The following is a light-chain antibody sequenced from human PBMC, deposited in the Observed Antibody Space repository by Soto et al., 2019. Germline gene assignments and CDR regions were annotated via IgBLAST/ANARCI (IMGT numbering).Light chain of an antibody. Sequence: EIVLTQSPGTLSLSPGERATLSCRASQSVASSYLAWYQQTPGQAPRLLVYGTSSRASGIPDRFSGSRSGTDFTLTISRLEPEDFAVYYCQQYGSTPQTFGQGTTV. CDR1: QSVASSY. CDR2: GTS. V-gene: IGKV3-20*01. CDR3: QQYGSTPQT. J-gene: IGKJ1*01.